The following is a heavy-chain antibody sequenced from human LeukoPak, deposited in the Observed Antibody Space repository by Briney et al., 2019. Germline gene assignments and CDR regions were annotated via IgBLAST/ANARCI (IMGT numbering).Heavy chain of an antibody. J-gene: IGHJ4*02. Sequence: PGGSLRLSCAASGFTFSSYWMHWVRQAPGKGLVWVSHINSDGSSTSYADSVKGRFTISRDNAKNTLYLQMNSLRAEDTAVYYCARASPSGYDYWGQGTLVTVSS. D-gene: IGHD3-22*01. CDR3: ARASPSGYDY. V-gene: IGHV3-74*01. CDR1: GFTFSSYW. CDR2: INSDGSST.